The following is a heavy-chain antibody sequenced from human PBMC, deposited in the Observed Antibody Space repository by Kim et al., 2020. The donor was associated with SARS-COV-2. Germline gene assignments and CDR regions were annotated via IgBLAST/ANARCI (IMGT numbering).Heavy chain of an antibody. D-gene: IGHD5-12*01. CDR3: GDYQGAWIHYTY. Sequence: YYPASVKCRFTISIDNSKNMLYLQMNSLRAEYTAVYYCGDYQGAWIHYTYWGQGTLVTVSS. V-gene: IGHV3-23*05. J-gene: IGHJ4*02.